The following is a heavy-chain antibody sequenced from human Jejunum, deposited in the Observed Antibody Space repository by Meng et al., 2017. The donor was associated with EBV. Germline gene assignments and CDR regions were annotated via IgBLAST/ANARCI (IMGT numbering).Heavy chain of an antibody. D-gene: IGHD6-6*01. CDR3: ARTARTPDS. Sequence: QVQLVESGGGVVKPGGSLRLSCAASGFSLSDFYMTWIRQAPGKGLEWVSYISGSGSDISYRDSVKGRFTVSRDNAKNSLYLQMSSLRAEDTAVYYCARTARTPDSWGQGTMVTVSA. V-gene: IGHV3-11*01. CDR1: GFSLSDFY. J-gene: IGHJ4*02. CDR2: ISGSGSDI.